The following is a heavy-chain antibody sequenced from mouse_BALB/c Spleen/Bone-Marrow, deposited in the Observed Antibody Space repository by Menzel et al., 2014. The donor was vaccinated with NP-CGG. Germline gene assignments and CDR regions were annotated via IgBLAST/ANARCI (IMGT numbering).Heavy chain of an antibody. CDR3: ARHEGGEMGFDY. J-gene: IGHJ2*01. V-gene: IGHV1-62-2*01. CDR1: VYTFTEYI. Sequence: QVQLQQSGAGLVKPGASVKLSCKASVYTFTEYIIHWVKQRSGQGLEWIGWFYPGSGSIKYNEKFKDKATLTADKSSSTVYMELSRLTSEDSAVYFCARHEGGEMGFDYWGQGTTLTVSS. CDR2: FYPGSGSI. D-gene: IGHD2-3*01.